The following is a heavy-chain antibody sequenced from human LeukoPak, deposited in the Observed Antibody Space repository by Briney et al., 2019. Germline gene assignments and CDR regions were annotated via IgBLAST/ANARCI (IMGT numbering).Heavy chain of an antibody. CDR3: ARDETVGEPGGGMDV. CDR2: ISYDGSNK. D-gene: IGHD1-1*01. Sequence: GGSLRLSCAASGFTFSSYAMHWVRQAPGKGLEWVAVISYDGSNKYYADSVKGRFTISRDNSKNTLYLQMNSLRAEDTAVYYCARDETVGEPGGGMDVWGQGTTVTVSS. V-gene: IGHV3-30-3*01. CDR1: GFTFSSYA. J-gene: IGHJ6*02.